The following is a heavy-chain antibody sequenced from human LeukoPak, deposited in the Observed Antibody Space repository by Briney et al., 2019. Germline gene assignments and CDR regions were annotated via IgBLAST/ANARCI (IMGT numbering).Heavy chain of an antibody. CDR1: GGSISSYY. CDR3: ARVVTRYSNWFDP. D-gene: IGHD4-11*01. J-gene: IGHJ5*02. Sequence: SETLSLTCTVSGGSISSYYWSWIRQSPGKGLEWIGYIYYSGSTNYNPSLKSRVTISVDTSKNQFSLKLSSVTAADTAVYYCARVVTRYSNWFDPWGQGTLVTVSS. V-gene: IGHV4-59*01. CDR2: IYYSGST.